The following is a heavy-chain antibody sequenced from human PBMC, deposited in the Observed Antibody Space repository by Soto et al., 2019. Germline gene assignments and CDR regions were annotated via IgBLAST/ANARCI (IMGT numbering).Heavy chain of an antibody. CDR2: IIPYYGTT. D-gene: IGHD2-2*01. CDR1: GGTFSSYA. J-gene: IGHJ5*02. V-gene: IGHV1-69*13. Sequence: SVKVSCKASGGTFSSYAISWVRQAPGQGLEWMGGIIPYYGTTNYAQKFQGRVTITADESTSTAYMELSSLRSDDTAVYYCARQYCSSTSCYEYNWFDPWGQGTLVTVSS. CDR3: ARQYCSSTSCYEYNWFDP.